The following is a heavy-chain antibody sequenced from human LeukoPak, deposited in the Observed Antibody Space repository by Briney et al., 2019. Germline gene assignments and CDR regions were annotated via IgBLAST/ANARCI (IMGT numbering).Heavy chain of an antibody. V-gene: IGHV1-2*02. J-gene: IGHJ4*02. D-gene: IGHD3-22*01. CDR2: INPNSGGT. CDR3: ARGYYYDSSGYYEGLDYFDY. Sequence: GASVKVSCKASRYTFTGYYMHWVRQAPGQGLEWMGWINPNSGGTNDAQTFQGRVSMTRDTPNSTAYMELSRLRSDDTAVYYCARGYYYDSSGYYEGLDYFDYWGQGTLVTVSA. CDR1: RYTFTGYY.